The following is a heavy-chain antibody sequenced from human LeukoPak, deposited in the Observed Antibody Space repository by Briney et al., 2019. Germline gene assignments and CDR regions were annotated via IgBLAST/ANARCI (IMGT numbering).Heavy chain of an antibody. J-gene: IGHJ6*02. CDR1: GFTFRNYW. Sequence: GGSLRLSCAASGFTFRNYWMYWVRQAPGKGLVWIANINEHGIPMYEDSVKGRFTISRDNARDTLYLQMNSLRVDDTAVYYCAREGDGMDVWGQGTTVTVSS. V-gene: IGHV3-74*03. CDR3: AREGDGMDV. D-gene: IGHD1-26*01. CDR2: INEHGIP.